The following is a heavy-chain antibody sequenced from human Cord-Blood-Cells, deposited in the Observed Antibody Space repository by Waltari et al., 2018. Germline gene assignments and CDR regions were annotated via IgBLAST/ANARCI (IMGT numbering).Heavy chain of an antibody. CDR3: ARGCSGGSGYSDYYDGMDV. CDR2: IIPIFGTA. CDR1: GGPFSSYA. D-gene: IGHD2-15*01. J-gene: IGHJ6*01. V-gene: IGHV1-69*01. Sequence: QVQLVQSGAEVKKPGSSVKVSCKASGGPFSSYAISWVRQAPGQGLEWMGGIIPIFGTANYAQKFQGRVTITADESTSTAYMELSSLRSEDTAVYYCARGCSGGSGYSDYYDGMDVWGQGTTVTVSS.